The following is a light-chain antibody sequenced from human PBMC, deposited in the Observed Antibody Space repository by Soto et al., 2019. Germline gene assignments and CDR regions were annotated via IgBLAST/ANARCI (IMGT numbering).Light chain of an antibody. J-gene: IGKJ4*01. Sequence: DIQMTQSPSSLSASVGDRVTITCRASQSIGRYLNWYQQRPGKAPNLLIYTASSLQSGVPLRFSGSGSGTDFTLTISSLQPEDFATFYCQQSYSNPLTFGGGTKVEIK. V-gene: IGKV1-39*01. CDR1: QSIGRY. CDR3: QQSYSNPLT. CDR2: TAS.